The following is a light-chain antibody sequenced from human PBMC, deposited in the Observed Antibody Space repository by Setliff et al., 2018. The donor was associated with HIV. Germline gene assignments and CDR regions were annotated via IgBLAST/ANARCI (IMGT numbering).Light chain of an antibody. Sequence: SVLTQPPSASGTPGQRVTISCSGSSSNIGSNTVNWYQQLPGTAPKLLIYRNNQRPSGVPDRFSGSKSGTSASLAISGLQAEDEADYYCAAWDDSLNGLNYVFATGTKVTVL. J-gene: IGLJ1*01. CDR1: SSNIGSNT. V-gene: IGLV1-44*01. CDR3: AAWDDSLNGLNYV. CDR2: RNN.